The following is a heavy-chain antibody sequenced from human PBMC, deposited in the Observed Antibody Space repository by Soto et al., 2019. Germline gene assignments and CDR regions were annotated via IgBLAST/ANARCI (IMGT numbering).Heavy chain of an antibody. Sequence: PSETLSLTCTVSGGSISSYYWSWIRQPPGKGLEWIGYIYYSGSTSYNPSLKSRVTISVDTSKNQFSLKLSSVTAADTAVYYCARARYFDWLRKVVYGMDVWGQGTTVTVSS. D-gene: IGHD3-9*01. CDR2: IYYSGST. J-gene: IGHJ6*02. CDR1: GGSISSYY. V-gene: IGHV4-59*01. CDR3: ARARYFDWLRKVVYGMDV.